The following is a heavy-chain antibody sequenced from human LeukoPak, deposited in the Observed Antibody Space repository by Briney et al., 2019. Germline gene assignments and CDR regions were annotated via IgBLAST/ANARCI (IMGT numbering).Heavy chain of an antibody. V-gene: IGHV3-23*01. CDR3: AKGFQTYGELSFDV. J-gene: IGHJ4*02. CDR2: VSGSASNT. CDR1: GFTVSSNY. D-gene: IGHD4-17*01. Sequence: SGGSLRLSCAASGFTVSSNYMSWVRQAPGKELEWVSTVSGSASNTYYADSVKGRFTISRDNSKTTLYLQMNSLRADDTAVYYCAKGFQTYGELSFDVWGQGTLVAVSS.